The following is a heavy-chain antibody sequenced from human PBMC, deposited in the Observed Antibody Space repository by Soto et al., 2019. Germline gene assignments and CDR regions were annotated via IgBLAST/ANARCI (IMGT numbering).Heavy chain of an antibody. D-gene: IGHD2-2*01. J-gene: IGHJ4*01. CDR3: AREDIVVVPAAYRGGSSSYFDY. Sequence: ASVKVSCKASGYTFTSYYMHWVRQAPGQGLEWMGIINPSGGSTSYAQKFQGRVTMTRDTSTSTVYMELSSLRSEDTAVYYCAREDIVVVPAAYRGGSSSYFDYWG. CDR2: INPSGGST. CDR1: GYTFTSYY. V-gene: IGHV1-46*03.